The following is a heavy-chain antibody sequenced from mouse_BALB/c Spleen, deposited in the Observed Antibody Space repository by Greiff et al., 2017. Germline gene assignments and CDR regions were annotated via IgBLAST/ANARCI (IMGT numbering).Heavy chain of an antibody. CDR3: ARSVYYDRYFDY. Sequence: VQLKESGAELVKPGASVKLSCTASGFNIKDTYMHWVKQRPEQGLEWIGRIDPANGNTKYDPKFQGKATITADTSSNTAYLQLSSLTSEDTAVYYCARSVYYDRYFDYWGQGTTLTVSS. CDR2: IDPANGNT. CDR1: GFNIKDTY. J-gene: IGHJ2*01. D-gene: IGHD2-4*01. V-gene: IGHV14-3*02.